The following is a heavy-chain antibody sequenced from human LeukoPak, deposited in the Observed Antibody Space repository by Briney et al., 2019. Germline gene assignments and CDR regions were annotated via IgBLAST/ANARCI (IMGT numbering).Heavy chain of an antibody. D-gene: IGHD3-16*02. V-gene: IGHV3-11*05. CDR1: GFTFSDYY. CDR2: ISSSSSYT. Sequence: GGSLRLSCAASGFTFSDYYMSWIRQAPGKGLEWVSYISSSSSYTNYADSVKGRFTISRDDSKNTLYLQMNSLRAEDTAVYYCAKDLGRYRNNYFDYWGQGTLVTVSS. J-gene: IGHJ4*02. CDR3: AKDLGRYRNNYFDY.